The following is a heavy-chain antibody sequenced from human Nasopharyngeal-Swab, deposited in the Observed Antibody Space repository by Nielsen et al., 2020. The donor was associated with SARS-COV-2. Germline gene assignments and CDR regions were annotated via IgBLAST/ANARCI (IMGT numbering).Heavy chain of an antibody. CDR1: GGSISSYY. Sequence: SETLSLTYTVSGGSISSYYWSWIRQPPGKGLEWIGYIYYSGSTNYNPSLKSRVTISVDTSKNQFSLKLSSVTAADTAVYYCARDRTYSSGPDYYFDYWGQGTLVTVSS. V-gene: IGHV4-59*01. CDR2: IYYSGST. J-gene: IGHJ4*02. CDR3: ARDRTYSSGPDYYFDY. D-gene: IGHD6-19*01.